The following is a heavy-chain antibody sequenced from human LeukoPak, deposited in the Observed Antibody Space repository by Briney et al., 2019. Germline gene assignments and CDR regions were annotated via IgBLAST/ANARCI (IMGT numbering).Heavy chain of an antibody. V-gene: IGHV1-18*01. J-gene: IGHJ4*02. CDR1: GYTFTSYG. CDR3: AREGYNYDFWSGRTPTDY. Sequence: ASVKVSCKASGYTFTSYGISWVRQAPGQGLEWMGWISAYNGNTNYAQKLQGRVTMTTDTSTSTAYMELRSLRSDDTAVYYCAREGYNYDFWSGRTPTDYWGQGTLATVSS. CDR2: ISAYNGNT. D-gene: IGHD3-3*01.